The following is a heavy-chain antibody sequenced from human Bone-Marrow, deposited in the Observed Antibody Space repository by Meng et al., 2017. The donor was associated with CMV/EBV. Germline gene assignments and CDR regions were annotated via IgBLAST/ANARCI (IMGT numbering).Heavy chain of an antibody. CDR1: GFTFSSYS. D-gene: IGHD3-3*01. J-gene: IGHJ4*02. Sequence: GGSLRLSCAASGFTFSSYSMNWFRQAPGKGLEWVSSISSSSSYIYYADSVKGRFTISRDNAKISLYLQMNSLRAEERAVYYCARFMSGFDYWGQGTMVTVSS. V-gene: IGHV3-21*04. CDR2: ISSSSSYI. CDR3: ARFMSGFDY.